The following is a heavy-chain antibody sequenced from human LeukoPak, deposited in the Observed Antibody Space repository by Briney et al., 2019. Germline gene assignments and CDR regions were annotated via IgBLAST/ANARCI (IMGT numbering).Heavy chain of an antibody. CDR1: GFTFNNYW. V-gene: IGHV3-7*05. Sequence: PGGSLRLSCAATGFTFNNYWMSWVRQAPGKGLEWVAKINEDGSGKYYLDSVKGRFTISRGNAKNSLYLQMDSLRAEDTAVYYCARYTGYDLRNWGQGTLVTVSS. CDR2: INEDGSGK. CDR3: ARYTGYDLRN. D-gene: IGHD5-12*01. J-gene: IGHJ4*02.